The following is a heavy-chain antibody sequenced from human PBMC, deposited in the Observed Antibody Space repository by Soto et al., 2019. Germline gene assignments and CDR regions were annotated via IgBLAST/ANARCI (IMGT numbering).Heavy chain of an antibody. D-gene: IGHD5-12*01. CDR2: IIPILRTA. CDR1: GDTFSSYG. CDR3: ARALVATNAFDY. J-gene: IGHJ4*02. V-gene: IGHV1-69*11. Sequence: QVQVEQSGAEVKKPGSSVKVSCKASGDTFSSYGFTWVRQAPGQGLEWMGGIIPILRTANYAQKFQGRVTITADESTSTAYMELSSLRSEDTAVYYCARALVATNAFDYWCQGILVTVSS.